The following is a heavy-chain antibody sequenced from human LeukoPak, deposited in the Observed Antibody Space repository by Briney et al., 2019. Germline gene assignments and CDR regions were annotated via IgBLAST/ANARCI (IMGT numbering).Heavy chain of an antibody. J-gene: IGHJ4*02. V-gene: IGHV3-7*04. CDR1: GFTFSNYW. Sequence: GGSLRLSCVVSGFTFSNYWMSWVRQAPGKGLEWVANIKEDGSEKHYVDSVKGRFTISRDNAKNSLSLQMNRLRAEDTAVYYCARTSKFDYWGQGTLVTVSS. CDR2: IKEDGSEK. CDR3: ARTSKFDY.